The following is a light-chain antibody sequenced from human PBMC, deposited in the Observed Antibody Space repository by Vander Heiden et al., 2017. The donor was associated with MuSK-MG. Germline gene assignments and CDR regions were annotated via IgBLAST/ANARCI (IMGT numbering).Light chain of an antibody. CDR2: CAS. J-gene: IGKJ1*01. CDR1: QSVLSN. Sequence: ETEMTQSPATLSVSPGERATLSCRASQSVLSNLAWYQQKPGQAPRLLLYCASTRATGIPARFSGSGYGTEFTLTISSLQSEDFAVYYCQQDNDSQAFGQGTKVEIK. V-gene: IGKV3-15*01. CDR3: QQDNDSQA.